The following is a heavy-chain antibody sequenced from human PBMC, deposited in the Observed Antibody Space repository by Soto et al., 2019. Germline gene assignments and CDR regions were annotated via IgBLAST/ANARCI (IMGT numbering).Heavy chain of an antibody. CDR2: IYYSGST. CDR1: GGSISSSSYY. D-gene: IGHD4-17*01. Sequence: SETLSLTCTVSGGSISSSSYYWGWIRQPPGKGLEWIGSIYYSGSTYYNPSLKSRVTISVDTSKNQFSLKLSSVTAADTAVYYCARDETTVNNWFDPWGQGTLVTVSS. CDR3: ARDETTVNNWFDP. J-gene: IGHJ5*02. V-gene: IGHV4-39*02.